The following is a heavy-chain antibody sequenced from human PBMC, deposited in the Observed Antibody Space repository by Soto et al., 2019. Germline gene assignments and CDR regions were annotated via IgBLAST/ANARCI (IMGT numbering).Heavy chain of an antibody. D-gene: IGHD3-3*01. V-gene: IGHV6-1*01. J-gene: IGHJ5*02. Sequence: SQTLSLTCAISGDSVSSNSAAWNWIRQSPSRGLEWLGRTYYRSKWYNDYAVSVKSRITINPDTSKNQFSLQLNSVTPEDTAVYYCARDRAPPTISGVVPYRGWFDPWGQGTLVTVSS. CDR2: TYYRSKWYN. CDR3: ARDRAPPTISGVVPYRGWFDP. CDR1: GDSVSSNSAA.